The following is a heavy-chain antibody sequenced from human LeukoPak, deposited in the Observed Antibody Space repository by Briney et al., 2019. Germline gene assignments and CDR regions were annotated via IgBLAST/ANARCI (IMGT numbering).Heavy chain of an antibody. D-gene: IGHD2-15*01. CDR3: AKMSGGSCYGDFDY. CDR1: GFTFSSYA. V-gene: IGHV3-23*01. J-gene: IGHJ4*02. Sequence: GGSLRLSCAASGFTFSSYAMSWVRQARGKGLEWVSAISGSGGSTYYADSVKGRFTISRDNSKNTLYLQMNSLRAEDTAVYYCAKMSGGSCYGDFDYWGQGTLVTVSS. CDR2: ISGSGGST.